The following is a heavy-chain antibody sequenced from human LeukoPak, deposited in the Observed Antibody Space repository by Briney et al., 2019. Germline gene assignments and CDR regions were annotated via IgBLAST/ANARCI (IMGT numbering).Heavy chain of an antibody. Sequence: GASVKVSCKASGYTFTSYGISWVRQAPGQGLEWMGGIIPIFGTADYAQKFQGRVTITADESTSTAYMELSSLRSEDTAVYYCARVYYDFWSGYYTPYYFDYWGQGTLVTVSS. D-gene: IGHD3-3*01. J-gene: IGHJ4*02. CDR2: IIPIFGTA. CDR3: ARVYYDFWSGYYTPYYFDY. V-gene: IGHV1-69*13. CDR1: GYTFTSYG.